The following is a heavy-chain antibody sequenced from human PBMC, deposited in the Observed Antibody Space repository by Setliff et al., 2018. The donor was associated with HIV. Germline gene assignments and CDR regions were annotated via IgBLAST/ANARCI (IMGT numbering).Heavy chain of an antibody. CDR3: ARRQQLWLLYAFDI. V-gene: IGHV4-59*08. Sequence: PSETLSLTCTVSGDSIITYYWTWIRQPPGKGLEWIGYIHHSGSSDYTPSLRSRVTMSVDTSKNQFSLKLTSVTAADTAVYYCARRQQLWLLYAFDIWGQGTMVTVSS. D-gene: IGHD5-18*01. CDR2: IHHSGSS. J-gene: IGHJ3*02. CDR1: GDSIITYY.